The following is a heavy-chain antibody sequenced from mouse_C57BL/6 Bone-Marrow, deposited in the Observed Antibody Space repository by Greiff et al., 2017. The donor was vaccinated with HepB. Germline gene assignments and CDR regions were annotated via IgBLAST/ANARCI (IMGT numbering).Heavy chain of an antibody. Sequence: QVQLKQSGPGLVQPSQSLSITCTVSGFSLTSYGVHWVRQSPGKGLEWLGVIWSGGSTDYNAAFISSLSISKDNSKSQVFFKMNSLQADDTAIYYCARNYYGSSYYFDYWGQGTTLTVSS. CDR1: GFSLTSYG. J-gene: IGHJ2*01. CDR3: ARNYYGSSYYFDY. CDR2: IWSGGST. V-gene: IGHV2-2*01. D-gene: IGHD1-1*01.